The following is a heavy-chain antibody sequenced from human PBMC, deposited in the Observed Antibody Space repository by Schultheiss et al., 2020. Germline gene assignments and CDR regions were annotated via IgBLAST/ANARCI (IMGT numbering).Heavy chain of an antibody. Sequence: GESLKISCAASGFTFSSYAMSWVRQAPGKGLEWVSGISWNSGSIGYADSVKGRFTISRDNSKNTLYLQMNSLRAEDTAVYYCARDQRRYFDWLFSYGMDVWGQGTTVNGSS. D-gene: IGHD3-9*01. CDR1: GFTFSSYA. J-gene: IGHJ6*02. CDR2: ISWNSGSI. V-gene: IGHV3-23*01. CDR3: ARDQRRYFDWLFSYGMDV.